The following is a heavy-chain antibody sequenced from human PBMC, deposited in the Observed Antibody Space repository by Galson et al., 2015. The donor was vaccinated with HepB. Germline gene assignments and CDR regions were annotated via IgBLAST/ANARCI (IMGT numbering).Heavy chain of an antibody. Sequence: CAISGDSVSSNTVGWNWIRQFPSRGLEWLGRTYYRSKWSNDYAESVQSRITINPDTSKNQISLQLNSVTPEDTAVYYCARSIHLGRGFDSWGQGTLVTVSS. CDR1: GDSVSSNTVG. CDR2: TYYRSKWSN. D-gene: IGHD7-27*01. CDR3: ARSIHLGRGFDS. V-gene: IGHV6-1*01. J-gene: IGHJ5*01.